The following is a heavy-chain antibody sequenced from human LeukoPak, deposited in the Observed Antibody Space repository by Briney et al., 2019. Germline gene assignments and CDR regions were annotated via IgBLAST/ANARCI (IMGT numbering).Heavy chain of an antibody. CDR1: GFTFSSYS. V-gene: IGHV3-21*01. CDR2: ISSSSSYI. J-gene: IGHJ3*02. CDR3: ARVKEASALDI. Sequence: GGSLRLSCAASGFTFSSYSMSWVRQAPGKGLEWVSSISSSSSYIYQADSVKGRFTISRDNAKNSLYLQMNSLRAEDTAVYYCARVKEASALDIWGQGTMVTVSS. D-gene: IGHD5-12*01.